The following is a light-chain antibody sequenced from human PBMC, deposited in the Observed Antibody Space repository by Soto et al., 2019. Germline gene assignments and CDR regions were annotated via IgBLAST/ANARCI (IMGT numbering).Light chain of an antibody. CDR1: QSISTY. CDR2: AAS. J-gene: IGKJ1*01. Sequence: DIQMTQSPSSLSASVGDRVTITCRASQSISTYLNWYQHKPGKAPKLLMHAASSLERGVPSRFSGSGSGTDFTLTISSLQPEDFATYYCQQSYRTPRTFGQGTKVDIK. V-gene: IGKV1-39*01. CDR3: QQSYRTPRT.